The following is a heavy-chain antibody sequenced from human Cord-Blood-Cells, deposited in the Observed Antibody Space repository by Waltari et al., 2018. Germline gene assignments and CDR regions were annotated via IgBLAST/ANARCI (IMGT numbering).Heavy chain of an antibody. J-gene: IGHJ3*02. D-gene: IGHD3-16*01. V-gene: IGHV1-2*02. CDR3: ASWGGTGSYALDI. CDR2: LNPNSGGT. Sequence: QVQLVQSGAEVKKPGASVKVSCKASGYTFTGYYMHWVRQAPGQGLEWMGWLNPNSGGTNDAQNFQGRVTMTRDTSISTAYMELSRLRSDDTAVYYCASWGGTGSYALDIWGQGTMVTVSS. CDR1: GYTFTGYY.